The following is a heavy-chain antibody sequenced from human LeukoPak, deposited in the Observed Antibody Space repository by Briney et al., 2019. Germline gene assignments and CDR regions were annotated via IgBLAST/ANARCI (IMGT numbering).Heavy chain of an antibody. J-gene: IGHJ4*02. CDR1: SGSTNSYY. Sequence: SETLSLTCSVSSGSTNSYYWGWVRQPAGRGLEWIGRIYTTGRADYDPSLQSRVAMSIDTSQKQFSLNLKSVTAADTATYFCARHGYTASHFFLDYWSQGAPVTVSS. CDR2: IYTTGRA. D-gene: IGHD5-18*01. V-gene: IGHV4-4*07. CDR3: ARHGYTASHFFLDY.